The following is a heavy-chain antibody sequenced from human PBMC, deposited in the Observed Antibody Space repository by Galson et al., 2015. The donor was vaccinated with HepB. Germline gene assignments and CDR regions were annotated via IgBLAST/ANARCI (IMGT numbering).Heavy chain of an antibody. V-gene: IGHV2-70*11. CDR3: ARMTTVTYFYYAMDV. CDR2: IDWDNDK. CDR1: GFSLSTPGMC. Sequence: ALVKPTQTLTLTCTFSGFSLSTPGMCVSWIRQPPGKALEWLARIDWDNDKYYSTSLKTRLTISKDTSKNQVVLTMTNMDPVDTATYYCARMTTVTYFYYAMDVWGQGTTVTVSS. J-gene: IGHJ6*02. D-gene: IGHD4-17*01.